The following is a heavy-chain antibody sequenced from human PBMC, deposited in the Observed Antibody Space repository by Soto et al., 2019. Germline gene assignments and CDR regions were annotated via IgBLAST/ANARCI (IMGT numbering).Heavy chain of an antibody. CDR1: GFTFSSYW. Sequence: PGGSLRLSCAASGFTFSSYWMSWVRQAPGKGLQWLANIKQDGSEEYYVDSVKGRFTISRDNAKNSLYLQMNSLRAEDTAVYYCAREGACSQGFPREYYFSMDVWGQGTTVTVSS. CDR2: IKQDGSEE. J-gene: IGHJ6*02. CDR3: AREGACSQGFPREYYFSMDV. V-gene: IGHV3-7*03. D-gene: IGHD1-26*01.